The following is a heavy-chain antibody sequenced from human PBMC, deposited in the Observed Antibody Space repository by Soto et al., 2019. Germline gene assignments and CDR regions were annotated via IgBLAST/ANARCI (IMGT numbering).Heavy chain of an antibody. CDR3: ATLRASYGDYVEGWFDP. Sequence: ASVKVSCKVSGYTLTELSMHWVRQAPGKGFEWMGGFDPEDGETIYAQKFQGRVTMTEDTSTDTAYMELSSLRSEDTAVYYCATLRASYGDYVEGWFDPWGQGTLVTVSS. V-gene: IGHV1-24*01. CDR2: FDPEDGET. D-gene: IGHD4-17*01. CDR1: GYTLTELS. J-gene: IGHJ5*02.